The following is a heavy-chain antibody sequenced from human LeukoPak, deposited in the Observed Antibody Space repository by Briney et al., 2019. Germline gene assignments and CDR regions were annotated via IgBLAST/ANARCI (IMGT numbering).Heavy chain of an antibody. CDR1: GFTFSSYS. J-gene: IGHJ4*02. CDR2: ISSSSSYI. CDR3: ARETTGYYAMNDY. V-gene: IGHV3-21*01. D-gene: IGHD3-9*01. Sequence: GGSLRLSCAASGFTFSSYSMNWVRQAPGKGLEWVSSISSSSSYIYYADSVKGRFTISRDNAKNSLHLQMNSLRAEDTAVYYCARETTGYYAMNDYWGQGTLVTVSS.